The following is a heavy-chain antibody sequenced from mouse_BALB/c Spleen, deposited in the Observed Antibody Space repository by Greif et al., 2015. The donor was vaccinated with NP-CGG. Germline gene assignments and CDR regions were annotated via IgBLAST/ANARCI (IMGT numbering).Heavy chain of an antibody. CDR2: VSNGGGST. D-gene: IGHD2-10*02. CDR1: GFTFSSYT. V-gene: IGHV5-12-2*01. J-gene: IGHJ3*01. CDR3: ARQYGKGFAY. Sequence: EVKLMESGGGLVQPGGSLKLSCAASGFTFSSYTMSWVRQTPEKRLEWVAYVSNGGGSTYYPDTVKGRFTISRDNAKNXPYLQMSSLKSEDTAMCYCARQYGKGFAYWGQGTLVTVSA.